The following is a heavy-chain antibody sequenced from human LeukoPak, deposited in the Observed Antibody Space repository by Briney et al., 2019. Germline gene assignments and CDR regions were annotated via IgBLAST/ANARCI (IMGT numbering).Heavy chain of an antibody. V-gene: IGHV3-30*14. J-gene: IGHJ4*02. CDR1: GFTFSSYA. Sequence: GGSLRLSCAASGFTFSSYAMSWVRQAPGKGLEWVAVISSDGVTKFYGDSVKGRFTISRDNSRNTLYLQMNSLRAEDTAVYYCARDGSIVGATGGFDYWGQGTLVTVSS. D-gene: IGHD1-26*01. CDR3: ARDGSIVGATGGFDY. CDR2: ISSDGVTK.